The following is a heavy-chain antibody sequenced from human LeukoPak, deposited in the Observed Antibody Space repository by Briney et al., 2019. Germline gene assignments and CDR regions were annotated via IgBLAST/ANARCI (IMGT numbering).Heavy chain of an antibody. CDR2: INPSGGST. CDR3: ARAGGVVGADDAFDI. J-gene: IGHJ3*02. V-gene: IGHV1-46*01. CDR1: GFTFTSYY. D-gene: IGHD1-26*01. Sequence: ASVKVSCKASGFTFTSYYMHWVRQAPGQGLEWMGIINPSGGSTSYAQKFQGRVTMTRDTSTSTVYMELSSLRSEDTAVYYCARAGGVVGADDAFDIWGQGTMVTVSS.